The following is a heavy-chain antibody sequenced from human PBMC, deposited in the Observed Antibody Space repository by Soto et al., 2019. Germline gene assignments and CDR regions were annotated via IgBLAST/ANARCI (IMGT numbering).Heavy chain of an antibody. D-gene: IGHD5-12*01. V-gene: IGHV4-59*01. J-gene: IGHJ4*02. CDR3: ARDRRDGYKRYFEF. Sequence: GTLYLAGTVYGVCSTPYSWTWIRQTPGKRLDWIWSISFSGSTYSNPSLKGRPALSVDKSENHLSLNLNSVTSADTAVYFCARDRRDGYKRYFEFWGQGT. CDR2: ISFSGST. CDR1: GVCSTPYS.